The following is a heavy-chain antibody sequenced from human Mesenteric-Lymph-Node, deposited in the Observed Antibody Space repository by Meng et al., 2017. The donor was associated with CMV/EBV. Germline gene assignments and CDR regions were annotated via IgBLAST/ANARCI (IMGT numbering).Heavy chain of an antibody. CDR2: INHSGST. D-gene: IGHD4-23*01. CDR1: GGSFSGYY. J-gene: IGHJ4*02. Sequence: QVQLKQWGAGLVKPSETLSLTCAVYGGSFSGYYGSWIRKPPGKGLEWIGEINHSGSTNYNPSLKSRVTISVDTSKNQFSLKLSSVTAADTAVYYCARHQRWLKSEGGFNYWGQGTLVTVSS. V-gene: IGHV4-34*01. CDR3: ARHQRWLKSEGGFNY.